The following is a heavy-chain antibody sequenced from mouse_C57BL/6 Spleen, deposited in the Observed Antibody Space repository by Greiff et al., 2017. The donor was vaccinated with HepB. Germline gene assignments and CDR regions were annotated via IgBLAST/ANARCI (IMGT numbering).Heavy chain of an antibody. CDR1: GFTFSSYG. V-gene: IGHV5-6*01. CDR3: ARHGAYGYGEFAY. CDR2: ISSGGSYT. Sequence: EVKLQESGGDLVKPGGSLKLSCAASGFTFSSYGMSWVRQTPDKRLEWVATISSGGSYTYYPDSVKGRFTISRDNAKNTLYLQMSSLKSEDTAMYYCARHGAYGYGEFAYWGQGTLVTVSA. J-gene: IGHJ3*01. D-gene: IGHD2-2*01.